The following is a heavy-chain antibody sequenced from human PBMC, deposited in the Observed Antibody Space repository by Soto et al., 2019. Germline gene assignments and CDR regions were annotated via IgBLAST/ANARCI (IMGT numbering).Heavy chain of an antibody. CDR3: TRDAQQLANSGMDV. Sequence: QVRLVESGGNVVQPGRSLRLSCATSGFNFNYHGMHWVRQAPGKGLEWVAHLWAGGNYAYYAYSVKGRSTISSDQSTNTLYLQMNNLGAEDTAVYYCTRDAQQLANSGMDVWGQGTTVTVSS. J-gene: IGHJ6*02. CDR2: LWAGGNYA. D-gene: IGHD6-13*01. V-gene: IGHV3-33*01. CDR1: GFNFNYHG.